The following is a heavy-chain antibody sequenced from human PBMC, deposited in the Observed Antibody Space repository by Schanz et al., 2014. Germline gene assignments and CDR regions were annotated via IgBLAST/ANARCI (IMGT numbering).Heavy chain of an antibody. J-gene: IGHJ4*02. CDR1: GYTFTSYG. CDR3: ARDAADLHDMLTEEDD. Sequence: QVQLVQSGAEVKKPGASVKVSCKASGYTFTSYGISWVRQAPGQGLEWMGWISAYNGNTKYPQKLQGRVTMTTDTSTSTASMELRSLRPDDTAVYDCARDAADLHDMLTEEDDWGQGTLXTVSS. CDR2: ISAYNGNT. D-gene: IGHD3-9*01. V-gene: IGHV1-18*01.